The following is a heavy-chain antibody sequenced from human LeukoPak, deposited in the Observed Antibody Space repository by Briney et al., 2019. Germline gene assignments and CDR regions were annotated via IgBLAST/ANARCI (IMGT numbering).Heavy chain of an antibody. D-gene: IGHD3-10*02. CDR3: TTLSYVGGY. V-gene: IGHV3-15*01. Sequence: GGSLRLSCAASGFTFTNAWMSWVRQAPGKVLEWIGRSKSQTDGGTTDYAAPVKGRFTISRDDSKNTVYLQMNSLKTEDTAVCYCTTLSYVGGYWGQGTLVTVSS. J-gene: IGHJ4*02. CDR2: SKSQTDGGTT. CDR1: GFTFTNAW.